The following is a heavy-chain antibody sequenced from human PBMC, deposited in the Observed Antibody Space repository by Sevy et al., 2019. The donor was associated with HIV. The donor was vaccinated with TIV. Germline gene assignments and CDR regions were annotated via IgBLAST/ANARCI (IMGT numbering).Heavy chain of an antibody. V-gene: IGHV3-7*01. J-gene: IGHJ4*02. CDR2: IKQDESEN. CDR3: AKGNSGSFDY. CDR1: GFSFSTYW. D-gene: IGHD3-22*01. Sequence: GGSLRLSCAASGFSFSTYWMHWVRQPPGKGREWLANIKQDESENYYVASVKGRFTISGDNAKNSVYLEMNSLRPEDTAIYYCAKGNSGSFDYWGQGTLVTVSS.